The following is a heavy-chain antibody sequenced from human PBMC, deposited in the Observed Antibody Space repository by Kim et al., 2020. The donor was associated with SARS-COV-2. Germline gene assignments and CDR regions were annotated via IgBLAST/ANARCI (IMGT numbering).Heavy chain of an antibody. CDR1: GFSFGNSN. V-gene: IGHV3-33*06. Sequence: GGSLRLSCAASGFSFGNSNMHWVRQAPGKGLEWVAVIGYDGSNKYCADSVKGRFTISRDSSKRTLYLQMNSLRAEDTAVYYCANFEYWGQGTLVTVSS. CDR2: IGYDGSNK. J-gene: IGHJ4*02. CDR3: ANFEY.